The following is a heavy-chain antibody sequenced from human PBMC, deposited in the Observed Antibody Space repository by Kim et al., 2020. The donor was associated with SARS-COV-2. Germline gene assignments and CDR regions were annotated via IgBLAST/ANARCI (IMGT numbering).Heavy chain of an antibody. CDR2: IYPGDSDT. Sequence: GESLKISCKGSGYSFTSYWIGWVRQMPGKGLEWMGIIYPGDSDTRYSPSFQGQVTISADKSISTAYLQWSSLKASDTAMYYCATKVLRFLEWLLYGGYRSYWGQGTLVTVSS. J-gene: IGHJ4*02. CDR3: ATKVLRFLEWLLYGGYRSY. V-gene: IGHV5-51*01. D-gene: IGHD3-3*01. CDR1: GYSFTSYW.